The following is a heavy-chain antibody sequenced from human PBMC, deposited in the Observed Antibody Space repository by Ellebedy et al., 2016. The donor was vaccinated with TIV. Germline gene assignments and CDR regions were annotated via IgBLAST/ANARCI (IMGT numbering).Heavy chain of an antibody. CDR3: AKVRSYCGSTTCLTPHGLDV. CDR2: INSRGGTT. CDR1: GFTFSGYA. Sequence: PGGSLRLSCAASGFTFSGYAMSWVRQTPGKRLEWVSGINSRGGTTSYADSVKGRFTISRDNSKNTLYLQMNSLRAEDTAVYYCAKVRSYCGSTTCLTPHGLDVWGQGTTVTVSS. V-gene: IGHV3-23*01. J-gene: IGHJ6*02. D-gene: IGHD2-2*01.